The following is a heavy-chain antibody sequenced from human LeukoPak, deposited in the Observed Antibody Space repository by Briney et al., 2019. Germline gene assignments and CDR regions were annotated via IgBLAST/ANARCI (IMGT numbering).Heavy chain of an antibody. V-gene: IGHV3-7*01. CDR1: GFTFSSYL. D-gene: IGHD3-9*01. J-gene: IGHJ4*02. Sequence: GGSLRLSCAASGFTFSSYLMSWVRQAPGKGLEWVANIKQDGSEKYYVDSVKGRFTISRDNAKNSPYLQMNSLRAEDTAVYYCARGSTYYDILTGYYLGYWGQGTLVTVSS. CDR3: ARGSTYYDILTGYYLGY. CDR2: IKQDGSEK.